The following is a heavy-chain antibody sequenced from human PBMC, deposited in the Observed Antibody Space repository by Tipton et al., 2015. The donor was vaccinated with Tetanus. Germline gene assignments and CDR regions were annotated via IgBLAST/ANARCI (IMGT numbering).Heavy chain of an antibody. CDR2: IYYSGST. CDR3: ARGGWYDY. J-gene: IGHJ4*02. CDR1: GGSLSGYY. Sequence: TLSLTCAVYGGSLSGYYWSWIRQPPGKGLEWIGSIYYSGSTYYNPSLKSRVTISVDTSKNQFSLKLSSVTAADTAVYYCARGGWYDYWGQGTLVTASS. D-gene: IGHD6-19*01. V-gene: IGHV4-34*01.